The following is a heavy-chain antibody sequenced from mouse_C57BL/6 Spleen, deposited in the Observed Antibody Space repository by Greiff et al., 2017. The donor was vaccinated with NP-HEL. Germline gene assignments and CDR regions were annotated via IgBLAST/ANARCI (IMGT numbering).Heavy chain of an antibody. CDR2: INPNNGGT. J-gene: IGHJ4*01. Sequence: VQLQQSGPELVKPGASVKIPCKASGYTFTDYNMDWVKQSHGKSLEWIGDINPNNGGTIYNQKFKGKATLTVDKSSSTAYMELRSLTSEDTAVYYCARIYDGYYWYYAMDYWGQGTSVTVSS. CDR1: GYTFTDYN. CDR3: ARIYDGYYWYYAMDY. V-gene: IGHV1-18*01. D-gene: IGHD2-3*01.